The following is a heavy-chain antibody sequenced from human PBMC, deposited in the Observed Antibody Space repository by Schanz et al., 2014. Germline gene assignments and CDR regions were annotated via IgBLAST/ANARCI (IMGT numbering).Heavy chain of an antibody. V-gene: IGHV3-72*01. CDR3: ARGGAYRSPSPVFYFDY. J-gene: IGHJ4*02. Sequence: EVQLVESGGGLVQPGGSLRLSCVASGFTFSDHYMDWVRQAPGKGLEWVGRTRNRANFYTTDYAASVKGRFTASRDDSKNSVYLQMNSLKPEDTAVYYCARGGAYRSPSPVFYFDYWGQGTLVTVSS. D-gene: IGHD6-6*01. CDR1: GFTFSDHY. CDR2: TRNRANFYTT.